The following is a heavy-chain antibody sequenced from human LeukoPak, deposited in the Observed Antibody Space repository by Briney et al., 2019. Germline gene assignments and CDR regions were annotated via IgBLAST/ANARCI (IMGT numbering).Heavy chain of an antibody. Sequence: GGSLRLSCAASRFPFSNSWMNWVRQAPGKGLEWVANIKQDGSEKYYVDSVKGRFTVSRDNAKNSLYLQMKSLRAEDTAIYYCARGSGGYWKNVRFDPWGQGTLVTVSS. J-gene: IGHJ5*02. CDR2: IKQDGSEK. D-gene: IGHD2-15*01. CDR3: ARGSGGYWKNVRFDP. CDR1: RFPFSNSW. V-gene: IGHV3-7*03.